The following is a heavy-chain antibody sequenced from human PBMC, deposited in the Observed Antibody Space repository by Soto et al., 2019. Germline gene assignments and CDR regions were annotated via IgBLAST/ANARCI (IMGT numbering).Heavy chain of an antibody. CDR3: ARVWRYFDWQRLAP. J-gene: IGHJ5*02. CDR2: INHSGST. CDR1: GGSFSGYY. D-gene: IGHD3-9*01. Sequence: PSETLSLTCAVYGGSFSGYYWSWIRQPPGKGLEWIGEINHSGSTNYNPSLKSRVTISVDTSKNQFSLKLSSVTAADTAVYYCARVWRYFDWQRLAPWGQGTLVTVSS. V-gene: IGHV4-34*01.